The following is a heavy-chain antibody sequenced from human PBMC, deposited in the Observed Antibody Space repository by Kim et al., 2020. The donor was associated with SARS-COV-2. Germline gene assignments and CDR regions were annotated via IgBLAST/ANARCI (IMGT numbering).Heavy chain of an antibody. CDR1: GYTFTTLD. V-gene: IGHV1-8*01. CDR3: ARGIEAGVDY. D-gene: IGHD6-19*01. CDR2: MNPSRGIT. Sequence: SVKVSCKTSGYTFTTLDVNWVRQAPGQGLEWMGWMNPSRGITAYAQKFQGRVTMTRDTSISTAYMELSSLTSDDTAIYYCARGIEAGVDYWGQGTLVTVSS. J-gene: IGHJ4*02.